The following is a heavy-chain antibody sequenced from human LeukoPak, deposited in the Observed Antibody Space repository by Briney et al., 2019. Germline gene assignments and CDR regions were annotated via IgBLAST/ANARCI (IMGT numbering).Heavy chain of an antibody. V-gene: IGHV3-30*03. D-gene: IGHD5-12*01. Sequence: GGSLRLSCAASGFTFSNYGMHWVRQTPGKGLEWVTVISADGRIQYYSDSVKGRFTISRDNSLNTLHLQMNNLRAGDTAVYYCAREFGHDRWYFDYWGQGALVTVSS. CDR3: AREFGHDRWYFDY. CDR2: ISADGRIQ. CDR1: GFTFSNYG. J-gene: IGHJ4*02.